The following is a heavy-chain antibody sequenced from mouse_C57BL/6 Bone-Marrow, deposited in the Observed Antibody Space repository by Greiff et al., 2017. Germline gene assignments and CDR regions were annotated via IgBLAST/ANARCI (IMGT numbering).Heavy chain of an antibody. CDR1: GYKFTDYY. V-gene: IGHV1-26*01. CDR3: ARDYYGSSWYFDV. CDR2: INPNNGGT. D-gene: IGHD1-1*01. J-gene: IGHJ1*03. Sequence: VQLQQSGPELVKPGASVKISCKASGYKFTDYYMNWVKQSHGESLEWIGDINPNNGGTSYNQKFKGKATLTVDKSSSTAYMELRSLTSDDSAVYYCARDYYGSSWYFDVWGTGTTVTVAS.